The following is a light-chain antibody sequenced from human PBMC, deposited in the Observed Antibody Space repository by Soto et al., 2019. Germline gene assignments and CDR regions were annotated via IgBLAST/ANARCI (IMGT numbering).Light chain of an antibody. V-gene: IGLV2-18*02. J-gene: IGLJ1*01. Sequence: LTQPPSVSGSPGQSVTISCTGTSSDVGSYNRVSWYQQPPGTAPKVMIYEVSNRPSGVPDRFSGSKSGNTASLTISGLQPEDEADYYCYSFTSSNAYVFGTGTKVTVL. CDR3: YSFTSSNAYV. CDR1: SSDVGSYNR. CDR2: EVS.